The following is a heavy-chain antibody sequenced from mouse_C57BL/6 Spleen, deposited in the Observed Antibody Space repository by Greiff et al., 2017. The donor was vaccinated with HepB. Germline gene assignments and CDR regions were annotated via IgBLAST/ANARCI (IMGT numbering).Heavy chain of an antibody. Sequence: QVQLQQSGAELVKPGASVKISCKASGYAFSSYWMNWVKQRPGKGLEWIGQIYPGDGDTNYNGKFKGKATLTADKSSSTAYMQLSSLTSEDSAVYFCARRGYSNLYYFDYWGQGTTLTVSS. CDR2: IYPGDGDT. CDR3: ARRGYSNLYYFDY. J-gene: IGHJ2*01. V-gene: IGHV1-80*01. D-gene: IGHD2-5*01. CDR1: GYAFSSYW.